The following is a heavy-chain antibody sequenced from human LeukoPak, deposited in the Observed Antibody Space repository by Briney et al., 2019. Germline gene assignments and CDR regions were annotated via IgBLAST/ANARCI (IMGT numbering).Heavy chain of an antibody. Sequence: GGSPRLSCAVSGISLSNYGMSWVRQAPGKGLEWVAGISGSGGGTNYADSVKGRFTISRDNPKNTLYLQMNRLRAKDTAVYFCAKRGVVIRVILVGFHKEAYYFDSWGQGALVTISS. V-gene: IGHV3-23*01. D-gene: IGHD3-22*01. CDR3: AKRGVVIRVILVGFHKEAYYFDS. CDR1: GISLSNYG. CDR2: ISGSGGGT. J-gene: IGHJ4*02.